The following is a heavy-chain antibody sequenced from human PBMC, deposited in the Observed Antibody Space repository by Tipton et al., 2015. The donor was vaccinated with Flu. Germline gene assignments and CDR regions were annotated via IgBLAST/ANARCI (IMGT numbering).Heavy chain of an antibody. CDR3: ARLAYYDVDLKNFYFDY. J-gene: IGHJ4*02. Sequence: TLSLTCIVSGASISSSGYSWGWLRQPPGKGLEWIGSIYYNGDIYYNPSLKGRVTISVDTSKNQFSLRLSSVTAADTAVYYYARLAYYDVDLKNFYFDYWGQGTLVTVSS. V-gene: IGHV4-39*01. D-gene: IGHD3-10*02. CDR2: IYYNGDI. CDR1: GASISSSGYS.